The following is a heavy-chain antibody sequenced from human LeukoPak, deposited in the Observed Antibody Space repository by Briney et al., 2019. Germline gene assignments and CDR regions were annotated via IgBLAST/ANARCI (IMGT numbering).Heavy chain of an antibody. CDR1: GGSIRSSSYY. Sequence: SETLSLTCTVSGGSIRSSSYYWGWIRQPPGKGLEWIGSIYYSGNTYYNPSLKSRVTISVDTSENQFSLNLSSVTAADTAVYYGARHGPLAMVYPGTFDYWGQGTLVTVSS. D-gene: IGHD2-8*01. CDR2: IYYSGNT. V-gene: IGHV4-39*01. CDR3: ARHGPLAMVYPGTFDY. J-gene: IGHJ4*02.